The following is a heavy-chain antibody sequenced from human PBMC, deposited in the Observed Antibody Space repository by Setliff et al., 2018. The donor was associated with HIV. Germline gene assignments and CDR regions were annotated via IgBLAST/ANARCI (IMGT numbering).Heavy chain of an antibody. J-gene: IGHJ4*02. CDR3: ARGGGPEPESKLFDY. CDR2: ISEDGSDK. V-gene: IGHV3-30*04. Sequence: GGSLRLSCGVSGFPFSNYAMHWVRQAPGKGLEWVAIISEDGSDKHFADSLKGRFTISRDNSKKTMYLQMNSLKIEDTAIYYCARGGGPEPESKLFDYWGQGTLVTVSS. CDR1: GFPFSNYA. D-gene: IGHD1-26*01.